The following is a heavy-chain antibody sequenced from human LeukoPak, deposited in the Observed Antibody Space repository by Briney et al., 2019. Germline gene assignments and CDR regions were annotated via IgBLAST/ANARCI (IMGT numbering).Heavy chain of an antibody. CDR3: ARGHSSGWSSFDC. Sequence: GGSLRLSCAASGLTFSSYAMSWVRQAPGKGLEWVSAISGSGGSTYYADSVKGRFTISRDNSKNTLYLQMNSLRAEGTAVYYCARGHSSGWSSFDCWGQGTLVTVSS. J-gene: IGHJ4*02. D-gene: IGHD6-19*01. CDR2: ISGSGGST. V-gene: IGHV3-23*01. CDR1: GLTFSSYA.